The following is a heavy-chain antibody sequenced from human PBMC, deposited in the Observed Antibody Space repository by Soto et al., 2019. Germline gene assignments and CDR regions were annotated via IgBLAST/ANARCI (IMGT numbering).Heavy chain of an antibody. Sequence: SVKVSCKASGGTFSSYAISWVRQAPGQGLEWMGGIIPIFGTANYAQKFQGRVTITADESTSTAYMELSSLRSEDTAVYYCARSTLLYYYDSSGYYPYYFDYWGQGTLVTVSS. D-gene: IGHD3-22*01. J-gene: IGHJ4*02. CDR2: IIPIFGTA. CDR3: ARSTLLYYYDSSGYYPYYFDY. CDR1: GGTFSSYA. V-gene: IGHV1-69*13.